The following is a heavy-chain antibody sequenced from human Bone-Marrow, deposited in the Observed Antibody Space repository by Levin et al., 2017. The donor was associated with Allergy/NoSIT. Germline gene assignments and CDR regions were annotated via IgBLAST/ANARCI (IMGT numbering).Heavy chain of an antibody. V-gene: IGHV1-46*01. Sequence: GASVKVSCKASGYTFTAYYIHWVRQAPGQGLEWMGVVNPSGTNTNYAQKFQGRVTMTRDTSTSTVYMQLSSLRSEDTAVYYCARESYDSSGLNWFDPWGQGTLVTVSS. J-gene: IGHJ5*02. D-gene: IGHD3-22*01. CDR2: VNPSGTNT. CDR1: GYTFTAYY. CDR3: ARESYDSSGLNWFDP.